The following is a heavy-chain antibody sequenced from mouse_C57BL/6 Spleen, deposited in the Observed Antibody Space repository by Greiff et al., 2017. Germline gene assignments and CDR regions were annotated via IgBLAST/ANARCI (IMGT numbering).Heavy chain of an antibody. CDR3: ARGYDYDGAMDY. CDR2: ISSGSSTI. D-gene: IGHD2-4*01. J-gene: IGHJ4*01. Sequence: DVQLVESGGGLVKPGGSLKLSCAASGFTFSDYGMHWVRQAPEKGLEWVAYISSGSSTIYYADTVKGRFTISRDNAKNTLFLQMTSLRSEDTAMYYCARGYDYDGAMDYWGQGTSVTVSS. V-gene: IGHV5-17*01. CDR1: GFTFSDYG.